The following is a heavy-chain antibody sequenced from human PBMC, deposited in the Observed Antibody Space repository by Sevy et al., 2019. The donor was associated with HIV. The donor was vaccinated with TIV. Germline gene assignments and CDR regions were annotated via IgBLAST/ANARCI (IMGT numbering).Heavy chain of an antibody. CDR3: ARHHPYYDYVWGSYSEGNAFDI. Sequence: SETLSLTCTVSGGSISSSSYYWGWIRQPPGKGLEWIGSIYYSGSTYYNPSLKSRVTISVDTSKNQFSLKLNSVTAADTAVYYCARHHPYYDYVWGSYSEGNAFDIWGQGTMVTVSS. CDR1: GGSISSSSYY. CDR2: IYYSGST. V-gene: IGHV4-39*01. J-gene: IGHJ3*02. D-gene: IGHD3-16*01.